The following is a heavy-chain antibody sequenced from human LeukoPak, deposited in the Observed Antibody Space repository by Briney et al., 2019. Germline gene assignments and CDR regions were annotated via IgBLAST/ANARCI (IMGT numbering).Heavy chain of an antibody. CDR3: ARGDVNYDSSGYNFDY. CDR2: IYHSGST. J-gene: IGHJ4*02. Sequence: PSETLSLTCTVSGYSISSGYYWGWIRQPPGKGLEWIGSIYHSGSTYHNPSLKSRVTISVDTSKNQFSLKLSSVTAADTAVYYCARGDVNYDSSGYNFDYWGQGTLVTVSS. CDR1: GYSISSGYY. V-gene: IGHV4-38-2*02. D-gene: IGHD3-22*01.